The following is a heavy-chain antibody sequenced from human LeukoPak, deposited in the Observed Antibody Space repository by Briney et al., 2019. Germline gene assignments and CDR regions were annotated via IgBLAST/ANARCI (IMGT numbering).Heavy chain of an antibody. Sequence: GGSLRLSCAASGFTFSDYYMSWIRQAPGKGLEWVSYISSSGSTIYYADSVKGRFTISRDNAKNSLYLQMNSLRAEDTALYYCAKDITMIVVKGAFDIWGQGTMVTVSS. CDR2: ISSSGSTI. CDR3: AKDITMIVVKGAFDI. D-gene: IGHD3-22*01. V-gene: IGHV3-11*01. J-gene: IGHJ3*02. CDR1: GFTFSDYY.